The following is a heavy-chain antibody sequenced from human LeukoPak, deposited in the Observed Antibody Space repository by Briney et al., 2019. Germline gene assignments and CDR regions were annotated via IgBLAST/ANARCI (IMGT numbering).Heavy chain of an antibody. V-gene: IGHV4-31*03. Sequence: SETLSLTCTVSGGSISSGGYYWSWIRQHPGKGLEWIGYIHYSGSTYYTASLKSRITISVATSKNQFALKLNSVTAADTAVYYCARVIVLRGRHIDSWGQGTLVTASS. CDR3: ARVIVLRGRHIDS. D-gene: IGHD3-10*01. CDR2: IHYSGST. CDR1: GGSISSGGYY. J-gene: IGHJ4*02.